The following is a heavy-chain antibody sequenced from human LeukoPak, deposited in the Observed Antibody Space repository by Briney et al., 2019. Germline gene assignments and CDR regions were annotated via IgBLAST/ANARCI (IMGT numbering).Heavy chain of an antibody. J-gene: IGHJ4*02. Sequence: SVKVSCKASGGTFSSYAISWVRQAPGQGLEWVGRIIPILGIANYAQKFQGRVTITADKSTSTAYMELSSLRSEDTAVYYCARADSGYDTFDYWGQGTLVSVSS. V-gene: IGHV1-69*04. CDR1: GGTFSSYA. CDR2: IIPILGIA. D-gene: IGHD5-12*01. CDR3: ARADSGYDTFDY.